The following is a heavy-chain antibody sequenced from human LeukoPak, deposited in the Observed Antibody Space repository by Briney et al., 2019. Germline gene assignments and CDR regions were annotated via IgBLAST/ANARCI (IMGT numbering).Heavy chain of an antibody. CDR3: ARDRRTRRDTAMVRGWFDP. V-gene: IGHV1-2*02. J-gene: IGHJ5*02. CDR1: GYTFTAYY. Sequence: GASVKVSCKASGYTFTAYYLHWVRQAPGQGLEWMGWINPNSGGTNYAQKFQGRVTMTRDTSISTAYMELSRLRSDDTAVYYCARDRRTRRDTAMVRGWFDPWGQGTLVTVSS. D-gene: IGHD5-18*01. CDR2: INPNSGGT.